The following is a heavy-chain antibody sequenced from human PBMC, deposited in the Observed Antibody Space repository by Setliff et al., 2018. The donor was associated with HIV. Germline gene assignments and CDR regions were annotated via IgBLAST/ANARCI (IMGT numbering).Heavy chain of an antibody. D-gene: IGHD3-3*01. J-gene: IGHJ3*02. V-gene: IGHV4-39*01. CDR3: ARQSGYTRGWDIFGVVAGSFDI. CDR2: IYHSGNT. Sequence: PSETLSLTCSVSGGSISSGTYYWGWIRRPPGKGLEWIGTIYHSGNTYYRPSLKSRVTISVDTSTNQFSLRLNSVTAADTAVYFCARQSGYTRGWDIFGVVAGSFDIWGQGTMVTVSS. CDR1: GGSISSGTYY.